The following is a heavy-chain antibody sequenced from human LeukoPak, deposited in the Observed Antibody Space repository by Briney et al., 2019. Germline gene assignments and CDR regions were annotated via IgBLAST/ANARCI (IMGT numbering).Heavy chain of an antibody. J-gene: IGHJ6*04. D-gene: IGHD6-13*01. V-gene: IGHV1-18*04. CDR1: GYTFTSYG. Sequence: ASVKVSCTASGYTFTSYGISWVRHAPGQGLERMGCISAYNGNTNYAQKLQGRVTMTTDTSTSTAYMELRSLRSDDTAVYYCARDVAQQLVYWPGRYGMDVWGKRTTVTVFS. CDR2: ISAYNGNT. CDR3: ARDVAQQLVYWPGRYGMDV.